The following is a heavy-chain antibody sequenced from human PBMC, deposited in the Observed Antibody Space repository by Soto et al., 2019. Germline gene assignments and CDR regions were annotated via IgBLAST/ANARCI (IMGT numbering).Heavy chain of an antibody. D-gene: IGHD4-17*01. Sequence: QVQLQQWGAGLLKPSETLSLTCAVYGGSFSGYYWSWIRQPPGKGLEWIGEINHSGSTNYNPSLKSRVTISVDTSKNQFSLKLSSVTAADTAVYYSARFDYGDYGGFDYWGQGTLVTVSS. J-gene: IGHJ4*02. CDR3: ARFDYGDYGGFDY. CDR1: GGSFSGYY. V-gene: IGHV4-34*01. CDR2: INHSGST.